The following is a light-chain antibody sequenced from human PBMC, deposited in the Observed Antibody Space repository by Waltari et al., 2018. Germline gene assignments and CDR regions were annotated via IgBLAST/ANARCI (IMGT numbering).Light chain of an antibody. CDR1: SSDVGGYNY. CDR3: CSYAGSYTFGL. Sequence: QSALTQPRSVSGSPGQSVTISCTGTSSDVGGYNYVSWYQQHPGKAPKLMIYDVSKRPSRVPDRFSGSKSGNTASLTISGLQAEDEADYYCCSYAGSYTFGLFGGGTKLTVL. J-gene: IGLJ2*01. V-gene: IGLV2-11*01. CDR2: DVS.